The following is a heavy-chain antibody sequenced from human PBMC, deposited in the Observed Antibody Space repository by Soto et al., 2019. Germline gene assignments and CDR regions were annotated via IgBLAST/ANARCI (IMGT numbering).Heavy chain of an antibody. D-gene: IGHD2-2*01. CDR3: ARVSCSSTSCYEGIYYYYGMDV. V-gene: IGHV1-3*01. CDR1: GYTFTSYA. J-gene: IGHJ6*02. Sequence: QVQLVQSGAEVKKPGASVKVSCKASGYTFTSYAMHWVRQAPGQRLEWMGWINAGNGNTKYSQKFQGRVTITRDTSASTAYMELSSLRSEDTAVYYCARVSCSSTSCYEGIYYYYGMDVWGQGTTVTVSS. CDR2: INAGNGNT.